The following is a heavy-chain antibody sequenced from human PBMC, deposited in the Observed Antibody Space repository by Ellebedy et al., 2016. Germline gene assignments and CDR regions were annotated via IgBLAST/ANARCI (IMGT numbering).Heavy chain of an antibody. D-gene: IGHD1-26*01. CDR1: GFTFGNFF. CDR2: ISGGGETT. CDR3: AKDRDSAYYFYYGMDV. V-gene: IGHV3-23*01. Sequence: GESLKISCVASGFTFGNFFMSWVRLAPGKGPEWVSTISGGGETTHFADSVKGRFTISRDNAKNSLFLQMNSLRDEDTAVYYCAKDRDSAYYFYYGMDVWGQGTTVTVSS. J-gene: IGHJ6*02.